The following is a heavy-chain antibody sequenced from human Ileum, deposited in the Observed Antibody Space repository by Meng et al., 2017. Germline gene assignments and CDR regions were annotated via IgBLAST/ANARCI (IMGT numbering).Heavy chain of an antibody. V-gene: IGHV4-34*01. Sequence: QVALRDGVAGLSKPAEPLSLTCAGYSGSLSGNHCGWIRQPPGKGREWIGEINHSGSTTYNPSLKSRVTISVDTSKNQFSLKLSSVTAADTAVYYCARGGGRYGPDFDYWGQGTLVTVSS. D-gene: IGHD3-16*01. CDR2: INHSGST. J-gene: IGHJ4*02. CDR1: SGSLSGNH. CDR3: ARGGGRYGPDFDY.